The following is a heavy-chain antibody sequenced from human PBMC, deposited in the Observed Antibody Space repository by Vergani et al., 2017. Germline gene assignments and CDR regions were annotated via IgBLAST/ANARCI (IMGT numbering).Heavy chain of an antibody. D-gene: IGHD4-17*01. CDR1: GYTFTDHY. CDR3: ATPQTVTTGGMEV. Sequence: EVKLVQSGAEVKKPGATMKISCKVSGYTFTDHYMHWVKQAPGKGLEWMGLVDPEDGDTIYAEKFKGRVTIAADTSTDTAHLELSSLRSEDTAVYYCATPQTVTTGGMEVWGQGTTVIVSS. V-gene: IGHV1-69-2*01. CDR2: VDPEDGDT. J-gene: IGHJ6*02.